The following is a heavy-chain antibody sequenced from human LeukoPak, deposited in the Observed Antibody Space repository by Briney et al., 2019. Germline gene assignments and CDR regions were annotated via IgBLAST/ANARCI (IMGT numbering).Heavy chain of an antibody. J-gene: IGHJ4*02. CDR3: ARQGVTYDD. Sequence: GGSLRLSCAASGFTFSSYRVNWVRQAPGKGPEWVSYIDSRGTIYYADFVKGRFTISRDNAKSSLYLEMTSLRVEDTAVYYCARQGVTYDDWGQGTLVTVSS. CDR1: GFTFSSYR. CDR2: IDSRGTI. V-gene: IGHV3-48*01. D-gene: IGHD4-23*01.